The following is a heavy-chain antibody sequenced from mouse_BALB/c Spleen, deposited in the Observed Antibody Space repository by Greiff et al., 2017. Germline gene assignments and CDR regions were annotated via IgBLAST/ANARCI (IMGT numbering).Heavy chain of an antibody. CDR2: ISSGGSYT. D-gene: IGHD2-1*01. CDR3: ARHDYGNHYYAMDY. V-gene: IGHV5-6*01. Sequence: EVKLVESGGDLVKPGGSLKLSCAASGFTFSSYGMSWVRQTPDKRLEWVATISSGGSYTYYPDSVKGRFTISRDNAKNTLYLQMSSLKSEDTAMYYYARHDYGNHYYAMDYWGQGTSVTVSS. J-gene: IGHJ4*01. CDR1: GFTFSSYG.